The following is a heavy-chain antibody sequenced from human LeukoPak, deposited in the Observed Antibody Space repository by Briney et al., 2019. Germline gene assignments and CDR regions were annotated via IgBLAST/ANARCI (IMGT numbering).Heavy chain of an antibody. CDR1: GFTFSSYA. Sequence: GGSLRLSCVASGFTFSSYAISWVRQAPGKGLEWVSAISGSGGSTYYADSVKGGFTISRDNSKNTLYLQMNSLRAEDTAVYYCAKGGYYYDSSGYYYDFDYWGQGTLVTVSS. V-gene: IGHV3-23*01. D-gene: IGHD3-22*01. CDR3: AKGGYYYDSSGYYYDFDY. J-gene: IGHJ4*02. CDR2: ISGSGGST.